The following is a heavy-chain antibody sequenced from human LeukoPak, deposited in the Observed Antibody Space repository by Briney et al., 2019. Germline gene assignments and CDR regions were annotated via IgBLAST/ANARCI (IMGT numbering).Heavy chain of an antibody. CDR2: INPNSGGT. CDR1: GYTFTGYY. V-gene: IGHV1-2*02. CDR3: ARSLRLLGYCSSTSCYDAFDM. Sequence: ASVKVSCKASGYTFTGYYMHWVRQAPGQGLEWMGWINPNSGGTNYAQKFQGRVTMTRDTSISTAYMELSRLRSDDTAIDYCARSLRLLGYCSSTSCYDAFDMWGQGTMVTVSS. J-gene: IGHJ3*02. D-gene: IGHD2-2*01.